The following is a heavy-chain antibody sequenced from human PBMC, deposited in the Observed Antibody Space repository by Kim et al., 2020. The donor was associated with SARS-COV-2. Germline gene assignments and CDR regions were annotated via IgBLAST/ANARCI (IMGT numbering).Heavy chain of an antibody. Sequence: GGSLRLSCAASGFTFSSYAMHWVRQAPGKGLEWVAVISYDGSNKYYADSVKGRFTISRDNSKNTLYLQMNSLRAEDTAVYYCARDYQQLVKATPFYYWGQGTLVTVSS. V-gene: IGHV3-30*04. J-gene: IGHJ4*02. CDR1: GFTFSSYA. D-gene: IGHD6-13*01. CDR2: ISYDGSNK. CDR3: ARDYQQLVKATPFYY.